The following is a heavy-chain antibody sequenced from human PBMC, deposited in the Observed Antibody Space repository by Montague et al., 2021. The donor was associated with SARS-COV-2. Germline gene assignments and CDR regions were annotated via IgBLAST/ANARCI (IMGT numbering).Heavy chain of an antibody. V-gene: IGHV4-4*07. CDR1: GGSTNNYY. CDR2: IHASGIS. CDR3: ARGRFYYDSGELGS. J-gene: IGHJ5*02. Sequence: SETLSLTCTVSGGSTNNYYWSWIRQPAGKGLEWIGRIHASGISTYNPSLETRVTMSVDTSKNRFSPKLSSVTAADTAVYYRARGRFYYDSGELGSWGQGTLVTVSS. D-gene: IGHD3-22*01.